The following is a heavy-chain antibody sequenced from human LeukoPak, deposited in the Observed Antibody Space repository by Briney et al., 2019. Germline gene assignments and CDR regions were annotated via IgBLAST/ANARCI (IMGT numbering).Heavy chain of an antibody. V-gene: IGHV3-23*01. J-gene: IGHJ5*02. CDR3: AKGSYDFWSGSNWFDP. D-gene: IGHD3-3*01. CDR2: ISGSGGST. Sequence: PGGSLRLSCAASGFTFSSYAMSWVRQAPGGGLEWVSAISGSGGSTYYADSVKGRFTISRDNSKNTLYLQMNSLRAEDTAVYYCAKGSYDFWSGSNWFDPWGQGTLVTVSS. CDR1: GFTFSSYA.